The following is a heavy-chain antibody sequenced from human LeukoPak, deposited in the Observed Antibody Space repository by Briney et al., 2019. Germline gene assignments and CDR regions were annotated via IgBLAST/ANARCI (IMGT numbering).Heavy chain of an antibody. Sequence: GGSLRLSCAASGFTFSSYAMSWVRQAPGKGLEWVSAISGSGGSTYYADSVKGRFTISRDNSKNTLYLQMNSLRAEDTAVYYCAKDRGMVRGVRYYFDYWGQGTLVTVSS. V-gene: IGHV3-23*01. J-gene: IGHJ4*02. CDR1: GFTFSSYA. CDR3: AKDRGMVRGVRYYFDY. D-gene: IGHD3-10*01. CDR2: ISGSGGST.